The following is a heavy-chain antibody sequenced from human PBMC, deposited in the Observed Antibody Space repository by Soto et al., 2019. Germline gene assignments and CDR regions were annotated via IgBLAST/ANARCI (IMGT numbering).Heavy chain of an antibody. Sequence: SETLSLTCTVSGGSISSGGYYWSWIRQHPGKGLEWIGYIYYSGSTYYNPSLKSRVTISVDTSKNQFSLKLSSVTAADTAVYYCERERKYCSSTSCFDYWGQGTLVTVYS. V-gene: IGHV4-31*03. D-gene: IGHD2-2*01. J-gene: IGHJ4*02. CDR2: IYYSGST. CDR1: GGSISSGGYY. CDR3: ERERKYCSSTSCFDY.